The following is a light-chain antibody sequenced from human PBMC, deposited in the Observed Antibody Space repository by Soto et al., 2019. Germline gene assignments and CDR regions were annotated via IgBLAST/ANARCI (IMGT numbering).Light chain of an antibody. CDR2: SNN. CDR1: SSNIGSNY. V-gene: IGLV1-47*02. J-gene: IGLJ1*01. Sequence: QSVLTQPPSASGTPGQRVTISCSGSSSNIGSNYIYWYHQLPGTAPKLLIYSNNQRPSGVPDRFSGSKSGTSASLAISGLRSEDEADYYCAAWDDSLSGYVFGTGTKGTVL. CDR3: AAWDDSLSGYV.